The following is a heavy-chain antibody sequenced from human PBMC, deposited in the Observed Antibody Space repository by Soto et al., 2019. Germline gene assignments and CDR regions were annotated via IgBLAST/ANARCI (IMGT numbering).Heavy chain of an antibody. CDR3: AHSTTLDFFDP. Sequence: EVQLVESRGGPVQPGGSLRLSCAASGLTLSNYWMHWVRQAPGKGLAWVARINPDGTSSNTADSVRGRFSISRDNAKNMVYLDTESLRDEDTGVYYCAHSTTLDFFDPWGQGTLVTVSS. CDR2: INPDGTSS. V-gene: IGHV3-74*01. J-gene: IGHJ5*02. CDR1: GLTLSNYW. D-gene: IGHD2-2*01.